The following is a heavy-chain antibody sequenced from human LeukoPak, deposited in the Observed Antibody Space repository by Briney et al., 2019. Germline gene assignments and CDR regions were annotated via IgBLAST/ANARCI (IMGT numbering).Heavy chain of an antibody. CDR1: GYTFTGYY. CDR3: ARGSAMVYAIPSAFDI. Sequence: ASVKVSCKASGYTFTGYYMHWVRRAPGQGLEWMGWINPNSGGTNYAQKFQGRVTMTRDTSISTAYMELNSLRAEDTAVYYCARGSAMVYAIPSAFDIWGQGTMVTVSS. J-gene: IGHJ3*02. V-gene: IGHV1-2*02. CDR2: INPNSGGT. D-gene: IGHD2-8*01.